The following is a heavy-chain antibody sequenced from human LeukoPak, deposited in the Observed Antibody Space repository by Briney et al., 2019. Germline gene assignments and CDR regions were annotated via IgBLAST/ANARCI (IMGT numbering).Heavy chain of an antibody. J-gene: IGHJ4*02. D-gene: IGHD4-17*01. CDR2: ISTSSYDI. CDR3: AKISHDYGDSADY. Sequence: GGSLTLSCAASGFTFSSYSMNWVRQAPGKGLEWVSSISTSSYDIYYADSVKGRFTISRDNAKNSLYLQMNSLRAEDTAMYYCAKISHDYGDSADYWGQGTLVTVSS. V-gene: IGHV3-21*01. CDR1: GFTFSSYS.